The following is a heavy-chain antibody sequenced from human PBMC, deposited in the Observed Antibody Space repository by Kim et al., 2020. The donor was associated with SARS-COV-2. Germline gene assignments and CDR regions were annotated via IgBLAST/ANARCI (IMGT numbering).Heavy chain of an antibody. J-gene: IGHJ4*02. Sequence: YAQEYQGRVTTTRDKSTSTVYIEMSRLRSEDTAVYYCARGDDTPTPYSDYWGQGTLVTVSS. V-gene: IGHV1-46*01. CDR3: ARGDDTPTPYSDY. D-gene: IGHD3-22*01.